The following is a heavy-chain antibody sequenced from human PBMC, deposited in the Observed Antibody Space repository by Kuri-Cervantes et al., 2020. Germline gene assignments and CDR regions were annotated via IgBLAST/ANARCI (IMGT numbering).Heavy chain of an antibody. CDR2: IIPIFGTA. D-gene: IGHD2/OR15-2a*01. Sequence: SVKVSCKASGGTFSSYAISWVRQAPGQGLEWMGGIIPIFGTANYAQKFQGRVTITADKSTSTAYMELSSLRSEDTAVYYCARAKIVLRRVAFDIWGQGTMVTVSS. J-gene: IGHJ3*02. V-gene: IGHV1-69*06. CDR1: GGTFSSYA. CDR3: ARAKIVLRRVAFDI.